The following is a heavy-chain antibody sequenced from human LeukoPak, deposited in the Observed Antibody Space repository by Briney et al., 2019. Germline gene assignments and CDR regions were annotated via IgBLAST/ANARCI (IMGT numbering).Heavy chain of an antibody. CDR2: IYYSGST. D-gene: IGHD6-13*01. Sequence: SETLSLTCTVSGGSVTSGGYYWSWIRQHPGKGLEWIGYIYYSGSTYYNPSLKSRVTISLDTSKNQFSLKLSSVTAADTAVYYCARGRIAALDYWGQGTLVTVSS. CDR3: ARGRIAALDY. V-gene: IGHV4-31*03. J-gene: IGHJ4*02. CDR1: GGSVTSGGYY.